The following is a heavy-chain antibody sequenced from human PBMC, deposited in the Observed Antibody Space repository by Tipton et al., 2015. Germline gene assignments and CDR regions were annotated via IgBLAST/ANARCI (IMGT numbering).Heavy chain of an antibody. V-gene: IGHV4-61*03. Sequence: TLSLTCSVSGGSVSSANYYWSWIRQPPGKGLEWMGYISYSGSTHYNPSLKSRVSISLDTSKNHFSLSLTSVTVADTAIYYCARDLEHGMDVWGQGTTVTVSS. CDR2: ISYSGST. CDR1: GGSVSSANYY. J-gene: IGHJ6*02. D-gene: IGHD5-24*01. CDR3: ARDLEHGMDV.